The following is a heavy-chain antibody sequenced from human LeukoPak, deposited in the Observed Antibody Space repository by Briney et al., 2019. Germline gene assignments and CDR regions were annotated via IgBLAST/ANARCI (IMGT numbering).Heavy chain of an antibody. CDR1: GGSISSYY. CDR2: IYYSGST. V-gene: IGHV4-59*01. Sequence: SETLSLTCTVSGGSISSYYWSWIRQPPGKGLEWVGYIYYSGSTNYNPSLKSRVTISVDTSKNQFSLKLSSVTAADTAVYYCASGRAYYDSSGYYPRGAFDIWGQGTMVTVSS. D-gene: IGHD3-22*01. CDR3: ASGRAYYDSSGYYPRGAFDI. J-gene: IGHJ3*02.